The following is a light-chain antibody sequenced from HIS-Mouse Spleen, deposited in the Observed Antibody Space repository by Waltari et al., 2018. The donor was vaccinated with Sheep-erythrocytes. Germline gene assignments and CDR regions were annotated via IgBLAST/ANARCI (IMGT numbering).Light chain of an antibody. CDR3: CSYAGSYNHV. V-gene: IGLV2-11*01. J-gene: IGLJ1*01. CDR2: DVS. CDR1: SSDVGGYNY. Sequence: QSALTQPRSVSGSPGQSVTISCTGTSSDVGGYNYVSWYQQHPGKAPKLMLYDVSKRTAGVPDRFSGSKSGNTASLTISGLQAEDEADYYCCSYAGSYNHVFATGTKVTVL.